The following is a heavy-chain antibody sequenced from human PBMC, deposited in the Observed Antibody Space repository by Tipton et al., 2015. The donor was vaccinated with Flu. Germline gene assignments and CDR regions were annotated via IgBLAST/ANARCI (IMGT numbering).Heavy chain of an antibody. CDR1: GFTFSGYG. Sequence: SLRLSCAASGFTFSGYGMHWVRQAPGKGLEWVAFIRHDESDKYCADSVKGRFTISRDNSKNALYLLINSLRPEDTAVYYCAKDGWDTSGWYPFDYWGQGTLVTVSS. CDR3: AKDGWDTSGWYPFDY. D-gene: IGHD6-19*01. J-gene: IGHJ4*02. V-gene: IGHV3-30*02. CDR2: IRHDESDK.